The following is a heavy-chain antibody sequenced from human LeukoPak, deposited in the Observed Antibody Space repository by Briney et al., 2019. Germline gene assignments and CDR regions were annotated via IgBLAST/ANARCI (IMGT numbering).Heavy chain of an antibody. CDR2: FNAGNGNT. J-gene: IGHJ4*02. V-gene: IGHV1-3*01. CDR1: GYTFTSYA. CDR3: ARGITRWLQVLDY. D-gene: IGHD5-24*01. Sequence: ASVKVSCKASGYTFTSYAMHWVRQAPGQRLEWMGWFNAGNGNTKYSQKFQGRVTITRDTSASTAYMELSSLRSEDTAVYYCARGITRWLQVLDYWGQGTLVTVSS.